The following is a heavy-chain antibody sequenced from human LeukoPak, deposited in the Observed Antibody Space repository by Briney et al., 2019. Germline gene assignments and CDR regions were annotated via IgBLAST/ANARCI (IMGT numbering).Heavy chain of an antibody. J-gene: IGHJ4*02. CDR2: IYYSGST. CDR1: GYSISSGYY. Sequence: HSETLSLTCAVSGYSISSGYYWGWIRPPPGKGLEWIGSIYYSGSTHYNPSLKSRVTISVDTSKNQFSLKLNSVTAADTAVYYCARNDSSGYFDYWGQGTLVTVSS. D-gene: IGHD3-22*01. CDR3: ARNDSSGYFDY. V-gene: IGHV4-38-2*01.